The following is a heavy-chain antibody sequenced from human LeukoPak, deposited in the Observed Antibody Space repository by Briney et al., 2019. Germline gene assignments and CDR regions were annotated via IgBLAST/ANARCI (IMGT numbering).Heavy chain of an antibody. Sequence: GGSQRLSCAASGFTFGDYYLTWIRQAPGKGLEWVSYISSSSSDTNYADSVRGRFTISRDNANKSLYLQMNSLRDEDTAVYYCARVGATWNFQHWGQGALVTVSS. CDR2: ISSSSSDT. D-gene: IGHD1-26*01. CDR1: GFTFGDYY. V-gene: IGHV3-11*06. CDR3: ARVGATWNFQH. J-gene: IGHJ1*01.